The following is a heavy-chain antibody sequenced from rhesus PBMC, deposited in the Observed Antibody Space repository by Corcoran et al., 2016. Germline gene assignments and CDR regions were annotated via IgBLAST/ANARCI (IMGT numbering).Heavy chain of an antibody. CDR3: ARHRMGIQRVQLYYFDY. Sequence: QVQLQESGPTVVKPSETLSLTCAVSGGSISSSNWWSWIRQSPGKGLEWIGGIYGSGGSTQYNPSRNSRVTLSIDTSKNRFSLKLSSVTAADTAVYYCARHRMGIQRVQLYYFDYWGRGVLVTVSS. V-gene: IGHV4-93*02. J-gene: IGHJ4*01. CDR1: GGSISSSNW. D-gene: IGHD5-42*01. CDR2: IYGSGGST.